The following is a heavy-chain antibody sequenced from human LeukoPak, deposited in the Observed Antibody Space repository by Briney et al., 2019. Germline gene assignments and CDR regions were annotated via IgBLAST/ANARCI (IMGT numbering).Heavy chain of an antibody. Sequence: GGSLRLSCTVSGFTVSSNSMSWVRQAPGKGLEWVSFIYSDNTHYSDSVKGRFTISRDNSKNTLYLQMNSLRAEDTAVYYCVRVLYGSGNYSNEGRNYWGQGTLVTVSS. CDR3: VRVLYGSGNYSNEGRNY. V-gene: IGHV3-53*01. CDR2: IYSDNT. D-gene: IGHD3-10*01. J-gene: IGHJ4*02. CDR1: GFTVSSNS.